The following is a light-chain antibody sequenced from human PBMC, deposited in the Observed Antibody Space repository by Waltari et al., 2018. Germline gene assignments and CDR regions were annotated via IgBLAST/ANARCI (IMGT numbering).Light chain of an antibody. Sequence: EIVLTQSPATLSLSPGQRATLSCRASQSVSTSLAWYQQKPGQGPRLLIYDASTRATGIPARFSGSGSGTDFTLTISSLEPEDSAVYYCQQRSNWLTFGGGTKVEIK. CDR3: QQRSNWLT. J-gene: IGKJ4*01. CDR2: DAS. V-gene: IGKV3-11*01. CDR1: QSVSTS.